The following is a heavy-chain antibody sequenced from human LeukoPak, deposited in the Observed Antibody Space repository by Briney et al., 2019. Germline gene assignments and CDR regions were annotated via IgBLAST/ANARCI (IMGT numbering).Heavy chain of an antibody. Sequence: PGGSLRLSCAASGFPFSSHNMNWVRQAPGKGLEWVSYITSSSNYIYYADSVKGRLTISRDNAKNSLYLQMNSLRAEDTAVYYCARAIFSSGWYLVDYWGQGTLVTVSS. V-gene: IGHV3-21*01. CDR2: ITSSSNYI. CDR3: ARAIFSSGWYLVDY. D-gene: IGHD6-19*01. J-gene: IGHJ4*02. CDR1: GFPFSSHN.